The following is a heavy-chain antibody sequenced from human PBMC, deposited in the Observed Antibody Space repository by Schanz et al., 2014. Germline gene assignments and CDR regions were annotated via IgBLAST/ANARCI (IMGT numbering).Heavy chain of an antibody. CDR2: IGTAGDT. J-gene: IGHJ4*02. Sequence: EVQLEESGGGLVQPGGSLRLSCAASGFTFSSYDMHWVRQVTGKGLEWVSGIGTAGDTYYPDSVKGRFTISRENAQNSLFLQLNTLRAGDTAVYYCARDLNRCGGDCYSGWGQGTLVTVSS. CDR1: GFTFSSYD. V-gene: IGHV3-13*04. D-gene: IGHD2-21*02. CDR3: ARDLNRCGGDCYSG.